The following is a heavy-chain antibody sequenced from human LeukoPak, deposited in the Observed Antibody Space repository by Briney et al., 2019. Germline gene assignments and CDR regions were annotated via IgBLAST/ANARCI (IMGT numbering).Heavy chain of an antibody. V-gene: IGHV4-59*08. Sequence: PSETLSLTCTVSGGSISSYYWGWIRQPPGKGLEWIGYIYHSGSTSYNPSLESRVTISLNTSKIQFSLRLSSVTAADTAVYYCARRVAVGNYFDPWGQGTLVTVSS. D-gene: IGHD4-11*01. CDR3: ARRVAVGNYFDP. CDR2: IYHSGST. J-gene: IGHJ5*02. CDR1: GGSISSYY.